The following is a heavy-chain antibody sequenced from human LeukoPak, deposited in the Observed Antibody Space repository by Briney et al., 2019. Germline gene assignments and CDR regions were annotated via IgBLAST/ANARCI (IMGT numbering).Heavy chain of an antibody. V-gene: IGHV3-7*01. CDR2: VKQDGSEK. CDR3: ARVAAAIHALDI. Sequence: PGGSLRLSCAASGFTFSSYWMSWVRQAPGKGLEWVASVKQDGSEKHSVDSLKGRFTISRDNAKNSLYLQMNSLSAEDTAVYYCARVAAAIHALDIWGQGTMATVSS. CDR1: GFTFSSYW. J-gene: IGHJ3*02. D-gene: IGHD6-13*01.